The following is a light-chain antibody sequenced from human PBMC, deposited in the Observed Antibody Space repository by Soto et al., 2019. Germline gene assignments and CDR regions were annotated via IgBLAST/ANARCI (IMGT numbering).Light chain of an antibody. CDR2: GDY. CDR1: SSNIGSEA. J-gene: IGLJ1*01. CDR3: AAWDYSLNAYV. Sequence: QSVLTQPPSASGTPGQRGSISCSGSSSNIGSEAVNWFQHLPGTTPKLLIYGDYQRPSGVPDRFSGSRSGTSASLAISGLQSQDEADYYCAAWDYSLNAYVFGTGTKVTVL. V-gene: IGLV1-44*01.